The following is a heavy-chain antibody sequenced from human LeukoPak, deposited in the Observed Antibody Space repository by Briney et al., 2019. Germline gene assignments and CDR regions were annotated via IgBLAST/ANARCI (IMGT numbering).Heavy chain of an antibody. Sequence: SETLSLTCAVYGGSFSGYYWSWIRQPPGKGLEWIGEINHSGSTNYNPSLKSRVTISIDTSKNQFSLKLSSVTAADTAVYYCARLLYYYDSSGSWHFQHWGQGTLVTVSS. D-gene: IGHD3-22*01. J-gene: IGHJ1*01. CDR3: ARLLYYYDSSGSWHFQH. CDR2: INHSGST. V-gene: IGHV4-34*01. CDR1: GGSFSGYY.